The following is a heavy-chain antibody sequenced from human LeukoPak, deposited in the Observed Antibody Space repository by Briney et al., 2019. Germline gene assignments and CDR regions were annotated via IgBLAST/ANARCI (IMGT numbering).Heavy chain of an antibody. CDR2: IIPIFGTA. V-gene: IGHV1-69*13. CDR3: ARVEGNYDILTGYYIWTAFDY. Sequence: SVKVSCKASGYTFTSYAISWVRQAPGQGLEWMGGIIPIFGTANYAQKFQGRVTITADESTSTAYMELSSLRSEDTAVYYCARVEGNYDILTGYYIWTAFDYWGQGTLVTVSS. D-gene: IGHD3-9*01. CDR1: GYTFTSYA. J-gene: IGHJ4*02.